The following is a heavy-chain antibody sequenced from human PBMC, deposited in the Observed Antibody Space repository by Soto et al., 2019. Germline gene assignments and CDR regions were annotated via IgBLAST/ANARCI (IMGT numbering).Heavy chain of an antibody. CDR1: GYTFTNYA. CDR3: ARAGSDYYDSSGYAWLDY. J-gene: IGHJ4*02. V-gene: IGHV1-69*13. D-gene: IGHD3-22*01. Sequence: SVKVSCKASGYTFTNYALHWVRQAPGQGLEWMGGIIPIFGTANYAQKFQGRVTITADESTSTAYMELSSLRSEDTAVYYCARAGSDYYDSSGYAWLDYWGQGTLVTVSS. CDR2: IIPIFGTA.